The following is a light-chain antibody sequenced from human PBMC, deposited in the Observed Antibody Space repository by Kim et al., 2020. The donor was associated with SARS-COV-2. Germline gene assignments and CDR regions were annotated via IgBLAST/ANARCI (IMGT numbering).Light chain of an antibody. CDR2: EVT. Sequence: SVTISCTGTSSDIGGYNFVSWYQQHPGKAPKLMIYEVTKRPSGVPDRFSGSKSGNTASLTVSGLQAEDEADYYCTSYVVSNNLGVFGTGTKVTVL. V-gene: IGLV2-8*01. CDR3: TSYVVSNNLGV. J-gene: IGLJ1*01. CDR1: SSDIGGYNF.